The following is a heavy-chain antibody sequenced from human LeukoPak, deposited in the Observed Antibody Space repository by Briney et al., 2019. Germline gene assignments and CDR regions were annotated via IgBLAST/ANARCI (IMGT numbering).Heavy chain of an antibody. CDR2: IYTSGST. CDR3: ASLLWFGASEGAFDI. V-gene: IGHV4-4*07. D-gene: IGHD3-10*01. CDR1: GGSISSYY. Sequence: SETLSLTCTVSGGSISSYYWSWIRQPAGKGLEWVGRIYTSGSTNYNPSLKSRVTMSVDTSKNQFSLKLSSVTAADTAVYYCASLLWFGASEGAFDIWGQGIMVTVSS. J-gene: IGHJ3*02.